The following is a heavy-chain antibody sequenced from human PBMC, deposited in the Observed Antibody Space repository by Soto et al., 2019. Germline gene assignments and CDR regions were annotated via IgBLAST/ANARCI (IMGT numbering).Heavy chain of an antibody. CDR3: ARVYDSSAYYHYYYGMDV. J-gene: IGHJ6*02. CDR2: IYYSGST. V-gene: IGHV4-59*01. CDR1: GGSISSYY. D-gene: IGHD3-22*01. Sequence: PSETLSLTCTVSGGSISSYYWSWIRQPPGKGLEWIGYIYYSGSTNYNPSLKSRVTISVDTSKNQFSLKLSSVTAADTAVYYCARVYDSSAYYHYYYGMDVWGQGTTVTVSS.